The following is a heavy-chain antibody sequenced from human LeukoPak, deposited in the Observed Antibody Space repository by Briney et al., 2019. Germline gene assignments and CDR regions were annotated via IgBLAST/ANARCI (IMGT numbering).Heavy chain of an antibody. D-gene: IGHD1-26*01. CDR2: INSDGSST. J-gene: IGHJ5*02. V-gene: IGHV3-74*01. CDR3: ARGGRGIVGATAWFDP. CDR1: GFTFSSYW. Sequence: PGGSLRLSCEASGFTFSSYWMHWVRQAPGKGLVWVSRINSDGSSTSYADSVKGRFTISRDNAKNTLYLQMNSLRAEDTAVYYCARGGRGIVGATAWFDPWGQGTLVTVSS.